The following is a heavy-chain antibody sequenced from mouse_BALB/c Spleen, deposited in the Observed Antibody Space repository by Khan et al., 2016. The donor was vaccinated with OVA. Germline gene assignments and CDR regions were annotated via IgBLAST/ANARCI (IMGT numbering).Heavy chain of an antibody. J-gene: IGHJ4*01. CDR2: INRGGST. Sequence: EVELVESGGGLVKPGGSLKLSCAASGFTFSSYAVSWIRQTPEKRLEWVASINRGGSTYYPDSVKGRFTISREYARNILYLQMGSLRSEDTARYYCRRLVDYWGQGTSVTVSS. CDR3: RRLVDY. V-gene: IGHV5-6-5*01. CDR1: GFTFSSYA.